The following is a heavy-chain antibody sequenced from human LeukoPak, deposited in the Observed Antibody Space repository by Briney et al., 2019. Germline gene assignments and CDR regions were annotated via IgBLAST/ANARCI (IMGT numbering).Heavy chain of an antibody. CDR3: ARHDTREYYFGY. CDR2: IYYSGST. CDR1: GGSISSYY. V-gene: IGHV4-59*08. J-gene: IGHJ4*02. D-gene: IGHD2-2*02. Sequence: SETLSLTCTVSGGSISSYYWSWIRQPPGKGLEWIGYIYYSGSTNYNPSLKSRVTISVDTSKNQFSLKLSSVTAADTAVYYCARHDTREYYFGYWGRGTQVTVSS.